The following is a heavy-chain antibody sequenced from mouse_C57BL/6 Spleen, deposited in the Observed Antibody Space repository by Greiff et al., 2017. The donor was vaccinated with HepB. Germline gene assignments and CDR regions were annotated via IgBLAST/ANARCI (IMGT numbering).Heavy chain of an antibody. CDR2: IDPSDSET. CDR3: ARSGVVAGDFDY. Sequence: VQLQQPGAEQVRPGSSVKLSCKASGYTFTSYWMHWVKQRPIQGLEWIGNIDPSDSETHYNQKFKDKATLTVDKSSSTAYMQLSSLTSEDSAVYYCARSGVVAGDFDYWGQGTTLTVSS. CDR1: GYTFTSYW. D-gene: IGHD1-1*01. J-gene: IGHJ2*01. V-gene: IGHV1-52*01.